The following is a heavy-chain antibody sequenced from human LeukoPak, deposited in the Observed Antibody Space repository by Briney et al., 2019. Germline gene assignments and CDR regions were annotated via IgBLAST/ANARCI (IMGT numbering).Heavy chain of an antibody. CDR3: AKDRDPYSSGTWDS. D-gene: IGHD3-22*01. J-gene: IGHJ1*01. Sequence: GGSLRLSCIASGFTFNKYGMHWVRQAPGKGLEWVAVRSDDGSAQHYADSVRGRFTISRDNSKNTLSLQMNSLRPEDTAMYFCAKDRDPYSSGTWDSWGQGTLVIVSP. CDR1: GFTFNKYG. CDR2: RSDDGSAQ. V-gene: IGHV3-30*18.